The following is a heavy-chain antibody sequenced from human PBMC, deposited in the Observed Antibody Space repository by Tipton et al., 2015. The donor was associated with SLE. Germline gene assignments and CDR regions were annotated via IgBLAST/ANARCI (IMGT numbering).Heavy chain of an antibody. CDR2: IYSGGST. D-gene: IGHD6-13*01. CDR3: ARENVAADGALDV. CDR1: GGSISSSSYY. J-gene: IGHJ3*01. Sequence: TLSLTCTVSGGSISSSSYYWDWIRQPPGKGLEWIGYIYSGGSTNYNPSLKSRVSISVDTSKNQISLKLSSVTAADTAVYYCARENVAADGALDVWGQGTMVTVSS. V-gene: IGHV4-61*01.